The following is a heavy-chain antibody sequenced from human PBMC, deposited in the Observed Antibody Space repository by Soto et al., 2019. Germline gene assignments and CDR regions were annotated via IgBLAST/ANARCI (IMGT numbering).Heavy chain of an antibody. CDR2: IYYSGST. D-gene: IGHD3-16*02. CDR1: GGSISSGGYY. CDR3: ARTYYDYVWGSYRYKAGGAEYFQH. V-gene: IGHV4-31*03. J-gene: IGHJ1*01. Sequence: QVQLQESGPGLVKPSQTLSLTCTVSGGSISSGGYYWSWIRQHPGKGLEWIGYIYYSGSTYYNPSLKSRVTISVDTSKTQFSLKLSSVTAADTAVYYCARTYYDYVWGSYRYKAGGAEYFQHWGQGTLVTVSS.